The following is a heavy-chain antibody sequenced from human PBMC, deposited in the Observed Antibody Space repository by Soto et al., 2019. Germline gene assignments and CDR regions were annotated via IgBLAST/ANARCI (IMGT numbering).Heavy chain of an antibody. J-gene: IGHJ6*02. CDR3: AKEQWPLMVTGGYYYGMDG. V-gene: IGHV3-30*18. D-gene: IGHD2-21*02. CDR2: ISYDGSNK. CDR1: GFTFSSYG. Sequence: GGSLRLSCAASGFTFSSYGMHWVRQAPGKGLEWVADISYDGSNKYYADSVKGRFTISRDNSKNTLYLQMNSLRTEFTAGYYCAKEQWPLMVTGGYYYGMDGWGDWTRVTV.